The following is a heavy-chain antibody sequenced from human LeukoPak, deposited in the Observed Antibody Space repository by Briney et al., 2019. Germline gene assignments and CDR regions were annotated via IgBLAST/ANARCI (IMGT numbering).Heavy chain of an antibody. V-gene: IGHV1-18*01. D-gene: IGHD1-1*01. CDR1: GYTFTSYG. Sequence: GASVKVSCKASGYTFTSYGISWMRQAPGQGLEWMGWISPYKGNTNYAQKLQGRVTMTTDTSTSTAYLELRSLRSDDTAMYYCAIRTGTYPYYFDYWGQGTLVTVSS. CDR3: AIRTGTYPYYFDY. J-gene: IGHJ4*02. CDR2: ISPYKGNT.